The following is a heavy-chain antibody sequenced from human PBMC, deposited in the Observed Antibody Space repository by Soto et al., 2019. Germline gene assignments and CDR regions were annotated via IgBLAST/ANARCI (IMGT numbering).Heavy chain of an antibody. CDR3: ARGVPPDY. CDR2: VFDSGNT. V-gene: IGHV4-59*01. Sequence: SETLSLTCTVSGGSIRDYYWSWIRQPPGKGLEWIGYVFDSGNTNYNPSLKSRVTISVDTSKNQFSLELTSVTATDTAVYYCARGVPPDYWGQGTLVTVSS. CDR1: GGSIRDYY. J-gene: IGHJ4*02.